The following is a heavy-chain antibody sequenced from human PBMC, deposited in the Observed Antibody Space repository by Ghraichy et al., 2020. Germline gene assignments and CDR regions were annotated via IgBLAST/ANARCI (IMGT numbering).Heavy chain of an antibody. CDR3: ARDRTYYYYGMDV. J-gene: IGHJ6*02. V-gene: IGHV3-53*01. CDR2: IYSGGST. Sequence: LTCAASGFTVSSHYMSWVRQAPGKGLEWVSVIYSGGSTYYADSVKGRFTLSRDNSKNTLYLQMNSLRAEDTAVYYCARDRTYYYYGMDVWGQGTTVTDYS. CDR1: GFTVSSHY. D-gene: IGHD1-14*01.